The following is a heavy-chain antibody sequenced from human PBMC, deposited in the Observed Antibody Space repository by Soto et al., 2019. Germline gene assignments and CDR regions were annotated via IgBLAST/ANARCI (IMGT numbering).Heavy chain of an antibody. Sequence: GASVKVSCKASGYTFTSYGISWVRQAPGQGLERMGWISAYNGNTSYAQKLQGRVTMTTDTSTSTAYMELRSLRSDDTAVYYCARQYSGYDSRPYYFDDWGQGSLVTVSS. D-gene: IGHD5-12*01. CDR2: ISAYNGNT. V-gene: IGHV1-18*01. CDR3: ARQYSGYDSRPYYFDD. J-gene: IGHJ4*02. CDR1: GYTFTSYG.